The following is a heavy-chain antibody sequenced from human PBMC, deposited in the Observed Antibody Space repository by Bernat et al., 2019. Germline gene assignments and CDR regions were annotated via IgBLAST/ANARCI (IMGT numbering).Heavy chain of an antibody. CDR1: GFTFSSYA. V-gene: IGHV3-23*04. Sequence: EVQLAESGGGLVQPGGSLKLSCAASGFTFSSYAMSWVRQAPGKGLEWVLAISGSWGRTYYADCVKGRFTISRDNSKNTLYLQMNSLRAEETAVYYCAKDSAVAGNDAFDIWGQGTMVTVSS. CDR3: AKDSAVAGNDAFDI. CDR2: ISGSWGRT. D-gene: IGHD6-19*01. J-gene: IGHJ3*02.